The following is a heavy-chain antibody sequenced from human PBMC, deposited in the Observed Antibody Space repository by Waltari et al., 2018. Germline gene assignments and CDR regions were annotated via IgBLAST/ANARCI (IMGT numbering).Heavy chain of an antibody. D-gene: IGHD6-13*01. Sequence: QVQLVQSGAEVKKPGSSVKVSCKASGGTFSRYTISWVRQAPGQGLEWMGRIIPILGIANYAQKFQGRVTITADKSTSTAYMELSSLRSEDTAVYYCAPWPGIAAAGTGWFDPWGQGTLVTVSS. CDR3: APWPGIAAAGTGWFDP. V-gene: IGHV1-69*02. CDR1: GGTFSRYT. CDR2: IIPILGIA. J-gene: IGHJ5*02.